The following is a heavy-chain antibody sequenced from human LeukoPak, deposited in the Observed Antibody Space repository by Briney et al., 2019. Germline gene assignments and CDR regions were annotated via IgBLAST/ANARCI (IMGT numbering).Heavy chain of an antibody. CDR1: GFTVSSNY. V-gene: IGHV3-53*01. Sequence: GGSLKLSCAASGFTVSSNYMSWVRQAPGKGLEWVSVIYSGGSTYYADSVKGRFTISRDNSKNTLYLQMNSLRAEDTAVYYCARGGITIFGVDYYMDVWGKGTTVTVSS. CDR3: ARGGITIFGVDYYMDV. J-gene: IGHJ6*03. CDR2: IYSGGST. D-gene: IGHD3-3*01.